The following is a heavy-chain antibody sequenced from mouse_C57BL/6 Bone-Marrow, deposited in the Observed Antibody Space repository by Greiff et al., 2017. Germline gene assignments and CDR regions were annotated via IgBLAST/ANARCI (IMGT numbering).Heavy chain of an antibody. J-gene: IGHJ3*01. CDR1: GYTFTSYW. V-gene: IGHV1-55*01. CDR3: ARKGIYEGDKGSWFAY. Sequence: VQLQQPGAELVKPGASVKMSCKASGYTFTSYWITWVKQRPGQGLEWIGDIYPGSGSTNYNEKFKSKATLTVDPSSSTAYMPLSSLTTEDSAVYYCARKGIYEGDKGSWFAYWGQGTLVTVSA. D-gene: IGHD2-3*01. CDR2: IYPGSGST.